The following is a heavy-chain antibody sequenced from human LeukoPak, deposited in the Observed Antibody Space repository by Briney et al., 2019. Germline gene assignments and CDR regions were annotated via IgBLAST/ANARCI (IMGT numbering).Heavy chain of an antibody. D-gene: IGHD2-2*01. CDR3: ARVAVGSVVVPAEEPFDY. CDR2: INPNSGGT. V-gene: IGHV1-2*02. Sequence: ASVKVSCKASGYTFTGYYMHWVRQAPGQGLEWMGWINPNSGGTNYAQKFQGRVTMTRDTSISTAYMELSRLRSDDTAVYYCARVAVGSVVVPAEEPFDYWGQGTLVTVSS. J-gene: IGHJ4*02. CDR1: GYTFTGYY.